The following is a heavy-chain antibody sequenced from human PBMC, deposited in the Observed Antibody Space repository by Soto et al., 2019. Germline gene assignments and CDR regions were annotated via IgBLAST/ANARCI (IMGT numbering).Heavy chain of an antibody. Sequence: EVQLLESGGGLVQPGGSLRLSCAASGFTFSSYAMSWVRQAPGKGLEWVSAISGSGGTTYYADSVRGRFTISRDNSKNTLSLQMNSLRVEDTAIYYCTNWVEGVVGVYFDYWGQGTLVTVSS. CDR3: TNWVEGVVGVYFDY. V-gene: IGHV3-23*01. CDR2: ISGSGGTT. D-gene: IGHD3-10*01. CDR1: GFTFSSYA. J-gene: IGHJ4*02.